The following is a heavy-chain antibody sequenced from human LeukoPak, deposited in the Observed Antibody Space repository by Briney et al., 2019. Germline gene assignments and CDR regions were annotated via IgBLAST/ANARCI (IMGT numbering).Heavy chain of an antibody. CDR1: GGSISSYY. D-gene: IGHD3-22*01. V-gene: IGHV4-59*01. CDR2: IYYSGST. Sequence: SETLSLTCTVSGGSISSYYWSWIRQPPGKGLEWIGYIYYSGSTNYNPSLKSRVTISVDTSKNQFSLKLSSVTAADTAVYYCARAPKDAYYYDSSPVYFDYWGQGTLVSVSS. J-gene: IGHJ4*02. CDR3: ARAPKDAYYYDSSPVYFDY.